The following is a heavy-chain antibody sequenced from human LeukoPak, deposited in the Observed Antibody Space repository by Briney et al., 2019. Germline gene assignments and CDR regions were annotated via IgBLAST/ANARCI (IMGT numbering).Heavy chain of an antibody. V-gene: IGHV4-34*01. J-gene: IGHJ4*02. CDR3: ARDTYYYDSSGYLSFDY. Sequence: PSETLSLTCAVYGGSFSGYYWSWIRQPPGKGLEWIGEINHSGSTNYNPSLQSRVTISVDTTKNQFSLKLSSVTAADTAVYYCARDTYYYDSSGYLSFDYWGQGTLVTVSS. CDR1: GGSFSGYY. D-gene: IGHD3-22*01. CDR2: INHSGST.